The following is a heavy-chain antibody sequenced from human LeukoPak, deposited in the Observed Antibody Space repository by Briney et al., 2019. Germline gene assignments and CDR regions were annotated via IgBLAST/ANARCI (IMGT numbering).Heavy chain of an antibody. CDR3: AGANLDYYGMDV. Sequence: GGSLRLSCAASGFTFSGSAMHWVRQAPGKGLEWVGRIRSEANSYATAYGESVKGRFTFSRDDSKNTAYLQMDSLQTEDTAVYYCAGANLDYYGMDVWGQGTTVTVSS. V-gene: IGHV3-73*01. J-gene: IGHJ6*02. CDR1: GFTFSGSA. D-gene: IGHD4/OR15-4a*01. CDR2: IRSEANSYAT.